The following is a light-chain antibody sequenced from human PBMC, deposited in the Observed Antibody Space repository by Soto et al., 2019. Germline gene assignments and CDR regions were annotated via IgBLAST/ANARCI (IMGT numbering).Light chain of an antibody. J-gene: IGLJ3*02. Sequence: QSLLTQHASLSWSPGQSITVSCSGTNSDVGSYNLVSWYQQHPGQAPKLMIYEGIKRPSGVSDRFSGSKSGNTASLKISGLQAEDEADYYCCSYVGNNDWVFGGGAKVTVL. CDR3: CSYVGNNDWV. CDR2: EGI. CDR1: NSDVGSYNL. V-gene: IGLV2-23*01.